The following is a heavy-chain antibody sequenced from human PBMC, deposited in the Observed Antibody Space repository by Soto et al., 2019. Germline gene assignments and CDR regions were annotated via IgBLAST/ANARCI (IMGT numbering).Heavy chain of an antibody. CDR3: ARSGGIVVVVAATGWFDP. Sequence: SETLSLTCAVYGGSFSGYYWSWIRQPPGKGLEWIGEINHSGSTNYNPSLKSRVTISVDTSKNQFSLKLSSVTAADTAVYYCARSGGIVVVVAATGWFDPWGQGTLVTVSS. D-gene: IGHD2-15*01. CDR1: GGSFSGYY. CDR2: INHSGST. V-gene: IGHV4-34*01. J-gene: IGHJ5*02.